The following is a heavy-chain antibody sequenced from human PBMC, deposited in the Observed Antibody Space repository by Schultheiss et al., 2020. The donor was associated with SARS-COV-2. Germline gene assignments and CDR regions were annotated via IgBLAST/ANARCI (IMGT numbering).Heavy chain of an antibody. V-gene: IGHV4-59*01. CDR2: IYYSGST. D-gene: IGHD1-26*01. Sequence: SETLSLTCTVSGGSISSYYWSWIRQPPGKGLEWIGYIYYSGSTNYNPSLKSRVTISVDTSKNQFSLKLSSVTAEDTAVYYCARDRIRGSHGDWGQGTLVTVSS. CDR1: GGSISSYY. CDR3: ARDRIRGSHGD. J-gene: IGHJ4*02.